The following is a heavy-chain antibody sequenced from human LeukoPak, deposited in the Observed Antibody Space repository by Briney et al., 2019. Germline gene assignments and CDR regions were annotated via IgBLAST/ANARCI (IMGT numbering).Heavy chain of an antibody. V-gene: IGHV3-11*04. CDR1: GFTFSDYY. Sequence: PGGSLRLSCAASGFTFSDYYMSWIRQAPGKGLEWVSHISSSGSTIYYTDSVKGRFTISRDNAKNSLYLQMNSLRAEDTAVYYCASGRDYGDERGAFDIWGQGTMVTVSS. D-gene: IGHD4-17*01. CDR2: ISSSGSTI. CDR3: ASGRDYGDERGAFDI. J-gene: IGHJ3*02.